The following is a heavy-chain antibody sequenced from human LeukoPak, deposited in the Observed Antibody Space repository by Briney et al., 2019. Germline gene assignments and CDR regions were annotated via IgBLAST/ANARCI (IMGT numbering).Heavy chain of an antibody. V-gene: IGHV3-21*01. Sequence: GGSLRLSCAASGFTFSSYSMNWVRQAPGKGLEWVSSISSSSSYICYADSVKGRFTISRDNAKNSLYLQMNSLRAEDTAVYYCARDIWVPYPHPITAAGTGADYWGQGTLVTVSS. CDR2: ISSSSSYI. J-gene: IGHJ4*02. CDR3: ARDIWVPYPHPITAAGTGADY. D-gene: IGHD6-13*01. CDR1: GFTFSSYS.